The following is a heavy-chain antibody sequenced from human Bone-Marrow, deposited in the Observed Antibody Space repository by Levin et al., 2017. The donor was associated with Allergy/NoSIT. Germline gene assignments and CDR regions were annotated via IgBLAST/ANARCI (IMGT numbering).Heavy chain of an antibody. D-gene: IGHD6-19*01. J-gene: IGHJ4*02. Sequence: QTGESLKISCAASGFTFSIYWMSWVRQAPGKGPQWVANIKHDGSEKNYVDSVEGRFAISRDNAKNSLYLQINSLRAEDTAVYYCARDVSVAGLYDYWGQGTLVTVSS. V-gene: IGHV3-7*01. CDR1: GFTFSIYW. CDR3: ARDVSVAGLYDY. CDR2: IKHDGSEK.